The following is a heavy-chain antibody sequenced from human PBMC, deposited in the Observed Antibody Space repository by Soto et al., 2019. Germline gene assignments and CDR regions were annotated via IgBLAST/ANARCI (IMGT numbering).Heavy chain of an antibody. CDR1: GYTFTSYD. J-gene: IGHJ2*01. Sequence: QVQLVQSGAEVKKPGASVKVSCKASGYTFTSYDMHWVRQAPGQGLEWMGIINPSGGSTSYAQKFQGRVTMTRDTSTSTVYTELSSLRSEDTAVYYCARVKYSSSSKGYWYFDLWCRGTLVTVSS. V-gene: IGHV1-46*03. D-gene: IGHD6-6*01. CDR2: INPSGGST. CDR3: ARVKYSSSSKGYWYFDL.